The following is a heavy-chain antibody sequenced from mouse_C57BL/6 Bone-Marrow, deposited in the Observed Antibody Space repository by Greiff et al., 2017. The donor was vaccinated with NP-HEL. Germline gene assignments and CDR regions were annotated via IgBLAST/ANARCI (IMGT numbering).Heavy chain of an antibody. CDR3: TRREGLRRDWFAY. Sequence: VQLQQSGTVLARPGASVKMSCKTSGYTFTSYWMHWVKQRPGQGLEWIGAIYPGNSDTSYNQKFKGKAKLTAVTSASTAYMELSSLTNEDSAVYYCTRREGLRRDWFAYWGQGTLVTVSA. J-gene: IGHJ3*01. V-gene: IGHV1-5*01. D-gene: IGHD2-4*01. CDR1: GYTFTSYW. CDR2: IYPGNSDT.